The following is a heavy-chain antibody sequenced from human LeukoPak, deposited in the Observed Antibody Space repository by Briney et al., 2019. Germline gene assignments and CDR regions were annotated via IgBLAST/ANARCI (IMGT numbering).Heavy chain of an antibody. J-gene: IGHJ3*02. Sequence: PGGSLRLSCAASGFTFSSYDMHWVRQAPGKGLEWVSAIGTAGDTYYPGSVKGRFTISRENAKNSLYLQMNSLRAGDTAVYYCARGARSSGWYIDAFDIWGQGTMVTVSS. CDR3: ARGARSSGWYIDAFDI. V-gene: IGHV3-13*01. CDR1: GFTFSSYD. CDR2: IGTAGDT. D-gene: IGHD6-19*01.